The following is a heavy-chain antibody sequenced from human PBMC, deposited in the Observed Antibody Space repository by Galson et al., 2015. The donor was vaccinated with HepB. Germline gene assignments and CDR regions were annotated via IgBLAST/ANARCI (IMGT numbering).Heavy chain of an antibody. CDR1: GFTFSSYA. J-gene: IGHJ6*02. Sequence: SLRLSCAASGFTFSSYAMHWVRQAPGKGLEWVAVISYDGSNKYYADSVKGRFTISRDNSKNTLYLQMNSLRAEDTAVYYCATGDSGSYYYYYGMDVWGQGTTVTVSS. CDR3: ATGDSGSYYYYYGMDV. V-gene: IGHV3-30-3*01. CDR2: ISYDGSNK. D-gene: IGHD1-26*01.